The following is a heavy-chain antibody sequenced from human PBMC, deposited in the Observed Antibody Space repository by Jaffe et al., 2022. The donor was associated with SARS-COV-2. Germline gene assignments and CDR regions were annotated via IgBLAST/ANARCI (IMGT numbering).Heavy chain of an antibody. V-gene: IGHV1-69*01. Sequence: QVQLVQSGAEVKKPGSSVKVSCKASGGTFSSYAISWVRQAPGQGLEWMGGIIPIFGTANYAQKFQGRVTITADESTSTAYMELSSLRSEDTAVYYCARDPLYCSGGSCYQTYFDYWGQGTLVTVSS. CDR1: GGTFSSYA. CDR2: IIPIFGTA. CDR3: ARDPLYCSGGSCYQTYFDY. J-gene: IGHJ4*02. D-gene: IGHD2-15*01.